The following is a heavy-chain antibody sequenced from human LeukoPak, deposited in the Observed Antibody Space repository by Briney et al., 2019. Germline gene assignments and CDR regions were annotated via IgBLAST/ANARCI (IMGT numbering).Heavy chain of an antibody. CDR3: ARARNPLLRYFDWLGDY. Sequence: GGSLRLSCAASGFTFSSYGMHWVRQAPGKGLEYVSAITSNGGSTYYANSVKGRFTISRDNSKNTLYLQMGSLRAEDMAVYYCARARNPLLRYFDWLGDYWGQGTLVTVSS. CDR1: GFTFSSYG. J-gene: IGHJ4*02. CDR2: ITSNGGST. D-gene: IGHD3-9*01. V-gene: IGHV3-64*01.